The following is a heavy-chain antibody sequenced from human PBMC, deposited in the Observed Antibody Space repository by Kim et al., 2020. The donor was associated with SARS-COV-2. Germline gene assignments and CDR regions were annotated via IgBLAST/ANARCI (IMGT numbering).Heavy chain of an antibody. V-gene: IGHV3-30*04. J-gene: IGHJ6*02. D-gene: IGHD2-15*01. CDR1: GFTFSSYA. Sequence: GGSLRLSCAASGFTFSSYAMHWVRQAPGKGLEWVMVIAYDGNNKYAIDSVRGRFTLSRDNSKNTVDLQMNNLRPEDTGVYYCGRDLRPYCFIGSCYGMDVWGQGTTVIVSS. CDR3: GRDLRPYCFIGSCYGMDV. CDR2: IAYDGNNK.